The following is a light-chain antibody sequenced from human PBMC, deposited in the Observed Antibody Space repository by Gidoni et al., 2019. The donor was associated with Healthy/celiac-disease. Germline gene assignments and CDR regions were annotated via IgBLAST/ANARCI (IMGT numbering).Light chain of an antibody. CDR2: DVS. J-gene: IGLJ2*01. V-gene: IGLV2-14*03. CDR3: SSYTSSSNVV. CDR1: SSDVGGYNY. Sequence: QSALTQPASVSGSPGPSITISCTGTSSDVGGYNYVSWYQHHPGKATKLMIYDVSNRPAGVSNRFSGSKSGNTASLTISGLQAEDEADYYCSSYTSSSNVVFGGGTKLTVL.